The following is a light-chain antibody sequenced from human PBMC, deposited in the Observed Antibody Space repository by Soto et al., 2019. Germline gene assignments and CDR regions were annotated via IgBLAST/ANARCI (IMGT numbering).Light chain of an antibody. J-gene: IGLJ3*02. CDR3: SSYTNKDTLL. V-gene: IGLV2-14*03. Sequence: QSVLTQPASVSGSPGQSITISCTGTSSDVGGYDHVSWYQQHPGKAPKLIIYDVTVRPSGISPRFSGSKSDNTASLAVSGLQPEDEADYYCSSYTNKDTLLFGGGTKFTVL. CDR2: DVT. CDR1: SSDVGGYDH.